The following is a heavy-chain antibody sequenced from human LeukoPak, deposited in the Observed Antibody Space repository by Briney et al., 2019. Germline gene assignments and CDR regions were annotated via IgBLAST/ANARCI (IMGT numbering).Heavy chain of an antibody. J-gene: IGHJ5*02. CDR2: IYTSGST. V-gene: IGHV4-4*07. CDR3: ARGLRYYDFWSGNPKINWFDP. Sequence: PSETLSLTCTVSGGSISSYYWSWIRQPAGKGLEWIGRIYTSGSTNYNPSLKSRVTMSVDTSKNQFSLKLSSVTAADTAVYYCARGLRYYDFWSGNPKINWFDPWGQGTLVTVSS. CDR1: GGSISSYY. D-gene: IGHD3-3*01.